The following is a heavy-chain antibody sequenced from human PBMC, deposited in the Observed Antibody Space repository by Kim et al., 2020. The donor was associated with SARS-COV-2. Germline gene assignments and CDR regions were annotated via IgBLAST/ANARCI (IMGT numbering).Heavy chain of an antibody. Sequence: SETLSLTCTVSGGSVSSGSYYWSWIRQPPGKGLEWIGYIYYSGSTNYNPSLKSRVTISVDTSKNQFSLKLSSVTAADTAVYYCARETYGRITMIGHGYYYYGMDFWGQGTTVTVSS. CDR2: IYYSGST. D-gene: IGHD3-22*01. J-gene: IGHJ6*02. V-gene: IGHV4-61*01. CDR3: ARETYGRITMIGHGYYYYGMDF. CDR1: GGSVSSGSYY.